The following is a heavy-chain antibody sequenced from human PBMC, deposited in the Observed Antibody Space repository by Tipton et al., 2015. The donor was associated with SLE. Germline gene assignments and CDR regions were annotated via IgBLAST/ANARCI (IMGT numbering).Heavy chain of an antibody. D-gene: IGHD6-25*01. CDR2: IYNSGNT. Sequence: TLSLTCTVSGYSISEGYYWGWIRQPPGKGLEWIANIYNSGNTYYNPSLKSRFTIALDTSRNHFSLKVTSVTAADTAVYYCARVRSGSHDAFDLWGQGQWSPSLQ. CDR1: GYSISEGYY. V-gene: IGHV4-38-2*02. J-gene: IGHJ3*01. CDR3: ARVRSGSHDAFDL.